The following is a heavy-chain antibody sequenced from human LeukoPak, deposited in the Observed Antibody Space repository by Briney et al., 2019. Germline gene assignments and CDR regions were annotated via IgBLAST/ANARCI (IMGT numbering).Heavy chain of an antibody. V-gene: IGHV4-31*03. CDR3: ATSPYCGGDCYSPPYFDY. J-gene: IGHJ4*02. CDR1: GGSISSGGYY. Sequence: SQTLSLTCTVSGGSISSGGYYWSWIRQHPGKGPEWIGYIYYSGSTYYNPSLKSRVTISVDTSKNQFSLKLSSVTAADTAVYYCATSPYCGGDCYSPPYFDYWGQGTLVTVSS. D-gene: IGHD2-21*02. CDR2: IYYSGST.